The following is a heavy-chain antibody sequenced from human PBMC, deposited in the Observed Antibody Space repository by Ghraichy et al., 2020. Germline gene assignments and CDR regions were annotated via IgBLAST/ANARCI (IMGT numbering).Heavy chain of an antibody. CDR1: GGSISKYY. J-gene: IGHJ6*02. Sequence: SETLSLTCTVSGGSISKYYWSWIRQFPGKGLEWIGYAYYSGSTNYNPSLKSRVTISVDTSKNQFSLKLSSVTAADTAVYYCARAVAGLVYYYGMDVWGQGTTVTVSS. CDR2: AYYSGST. V-gene: IGHV4-59*01. D-gene: IGHD6-19*01. CDR3: ARAVAGLVYYYGMDV.